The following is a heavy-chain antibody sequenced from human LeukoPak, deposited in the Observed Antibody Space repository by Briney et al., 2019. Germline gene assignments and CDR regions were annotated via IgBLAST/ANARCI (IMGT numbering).Heavy chain of an antibody. CDR1: GGTFSSYA. J-gene: IGHJ4*02. Sequence: SVKVSCKASGGTFSSYAISWVRQAPGQGLEWMGGIIPIFGTANYAQKFQGRVTITTDESTSTAYTELSSLRSEDTAVYYCARGSRDGYKAGPFDYWGQGTLVTVSS. CDR2: IIPIFGTA. V-gene: IGHV1-69*05. CDR3: ARGSRDGYKAGPFDY. D-gene: IGHD5-24*01.